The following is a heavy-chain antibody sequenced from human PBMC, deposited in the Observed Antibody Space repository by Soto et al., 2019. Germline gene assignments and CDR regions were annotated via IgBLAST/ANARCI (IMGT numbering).Heavy chain of an antibody. CDR3: AWTPAGYYYYYMDV. D-gene: IGHD2-2*01. CDR2: IYYSGST. CDR1: GGSISSYY. V-gene: IGHV4-59*01. J-gene: IGHJ6*03. Sequence: SETLSLTCTVSGGSISSYYWSWIRQPPGKGLEWIGYIYYSGSTNYNPSLKSRVTISVDTSKNQFSLKLSSVTAADTAVYYCAWTPAGYYYYYMDVWGKGTTVTVSS.